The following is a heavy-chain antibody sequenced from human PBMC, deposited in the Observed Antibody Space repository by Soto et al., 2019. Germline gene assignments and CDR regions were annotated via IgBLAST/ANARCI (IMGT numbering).Heavy chain of an antibody. CDR2: IYYSGST. CDR3: ATLRTRYYYDSSGYYVNYFDY. J-gene: IGHJ4*02. CDR1: GGSISSGGYY. D-gene: IGHD3-22*01. V-gene: IGHV4-31*03. Sequence: SETLSLTCTVSGGSISSGGYYWSWIRQHPGKGLEWIGYIYYSGSTYYNPSLKSRVTISVDTSKNQFSLKLSSVTAADTAVYYCATLRTRYYYDSSGYYVNYFDYWGQGTLVTVSS.